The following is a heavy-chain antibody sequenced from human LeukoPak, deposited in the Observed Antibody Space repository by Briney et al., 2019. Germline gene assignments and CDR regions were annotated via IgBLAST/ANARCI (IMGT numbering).Heavy chain of an antibody. Sequence: GGSLRLSCAASGFTFRSYWMHWVRQTPGKGLVWVSHINNDGSDTSYADSVKGRFTITRDNAKNSLYLQMNSLRAEDAAVYYCARDLGYGDYDYWGQETLVTVSS. D-gene: IGHD4-17*01. CDR1: GFTFRSYW. V-gene: IGHV3-74*01. J-gene: IGHJ4*02. CDR2: INNDGSDT. CDR3: ARDLGYGDYDY.